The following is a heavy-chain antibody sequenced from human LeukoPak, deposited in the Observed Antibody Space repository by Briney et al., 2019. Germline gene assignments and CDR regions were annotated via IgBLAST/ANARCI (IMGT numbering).Heavy chain of an antibody. CDR2: IWFDGSVK. J-gene: IGHJ4*02. CDR1: GFTFNTYG. D-gene: IGHD4-11*01. V-gene: IGHV3-33*08. Sequence: GGSLRLSCAASGFTFNTYGMHWVRQAPGQGLEWVAAIWFDGSVKHYSDAVKGRFTISRDNSLNTLYLQMNSLRAEDTAVYYCARDRTPNWSAYSNPTFHYWGQGTLVTVSS. CDR3: ARDRTPNWSAYSNPTFHY.